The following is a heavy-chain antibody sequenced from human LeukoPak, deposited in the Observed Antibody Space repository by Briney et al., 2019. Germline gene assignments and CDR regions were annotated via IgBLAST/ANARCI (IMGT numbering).Heavy chain of an antibody. CDR3: ASGGRFGELLYYGMDV. Sequence: ASVKVSCKASGYTFTSYGISWVRQAPGQGLEWMGWISAYNGNTNYAQKLQGRVTMTTDTSTSTAYMELRSLRSDDTAVYYCASGGRFGELLYYGMDVWGQGTTVTVAS. V-gene: IGHV1-18*01. D-gene: IGHD3-10*01. CDR1: GYTFTSYG. CDR2: ISAYNGNT. J-gene: IGHJ6*02.